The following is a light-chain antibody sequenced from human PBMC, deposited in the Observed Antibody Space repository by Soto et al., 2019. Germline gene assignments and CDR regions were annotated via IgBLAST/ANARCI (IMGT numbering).Light chain of an antibody. CDR1: SSDVGAYNY. CDR3: NSYTGSSTRFV. Sequence: QSALTQPASVSGSPGQSVTISCTGTSSDVGAYNYVSWYQQHPGKAPKLMIYEVSNRPSGVSNRFSGSKSGNTASLTISGLQAEDEAEYYCNSYTGSSTRFVFGTGTKVTVL. V-gene: IGLV2-14*01. J-gene: IGLJ1*01. CDR2: EVS.